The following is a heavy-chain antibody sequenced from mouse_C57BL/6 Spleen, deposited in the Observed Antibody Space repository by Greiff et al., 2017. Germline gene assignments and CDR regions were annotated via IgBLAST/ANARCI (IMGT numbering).Heavy chain of an antibody. CDR3: ARLGFTTVVATSYFDY. J-gene: IGHJ2*01. CDR1: GYTFTSYW. V-gene: IGHV1-52*01. CDR2: IDPSDSET. D-gene: IGHD1-1*01. Sequence: VQLQQPGAELVRPGSSVKLSCKASGYTFTSYWMHWVKQRPIQGLEWIGNIDPSDSETHYNQKFKDKATLTVDKSSSTAYMQLSSLTSEDSAVYYCARLGFTTVVATSYFDYWGQGTTLTVSS.